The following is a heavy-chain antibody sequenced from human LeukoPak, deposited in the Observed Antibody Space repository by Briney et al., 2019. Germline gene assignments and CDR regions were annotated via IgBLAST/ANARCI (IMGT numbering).Heavy chain of an antibody. V-gene: IGHV3-48*03. J-gene: IGHJ4*02. CDR1: GFTLSSYE. Sequence: GGSLRLSCAAAGFTLSSYEMNWVRQAPGKGLEWVSYISSSGSTIYYADSVKGRFTISRDNAKNSLYLQMNSLRAEDTAVYYCARDATGYSSGWFDYWGQGTLVTVSS. D-gene: IGHD6-19*01. CDR2: ISSSGSTI. CDR3: ARDATGYSSGWFDY.